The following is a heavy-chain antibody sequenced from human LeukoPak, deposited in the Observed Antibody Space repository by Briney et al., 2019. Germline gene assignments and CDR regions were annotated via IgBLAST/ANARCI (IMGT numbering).Heavy chain of an antibody. CDR3: AKDGGYPEYFQH. CDR2: ISYDGSNK. J-gene: IGHJ1*01. Sequence: GGSLRLSCAASGFTFSSYGMHWVRQAPGQGLEWVAVISYDGSNKYYADSVKGRFTISRDNSKNTLYLQMNSLRAEDTAVYYCAKDGGYPEYFQHWGQGTLVTVSS. V-gene: IGHV3-30*18. CDR1: GFTFSSYG. D-gene: IGHD6-25*01.